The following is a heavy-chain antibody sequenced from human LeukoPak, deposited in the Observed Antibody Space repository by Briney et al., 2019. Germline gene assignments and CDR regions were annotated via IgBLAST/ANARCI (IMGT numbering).Heavy chain of an antibody. J-gene: IGHJ4*02. D-gene: IGHD2-2*02. Sequence: SVKVSCKASGGTFSSYAISWVRQAPGQGLEWMGGIIPIFGTANYAQKFQGRVTITADESTSTAYMELSSLRPEDTAVYYCARGKGGPAAIALFDYWGQGTLVTVSS. CDR3: ARGKGGPAAIALFDY. CDR1: GGTFSSYA. V-gene: IGHV1-69*13. CDR2: IIPIFGTA.